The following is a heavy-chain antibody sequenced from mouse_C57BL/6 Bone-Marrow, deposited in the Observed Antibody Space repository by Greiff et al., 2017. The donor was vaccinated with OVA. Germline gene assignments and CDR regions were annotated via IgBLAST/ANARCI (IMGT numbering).Heavy chain of an antibody. CDR1: GYTFTSYG. CDR2: IYPRSGNT. V-gene: IGHV1-81*01. J-gene: IGHJ3*01. D-gene: IGHD3-2*02. CDR3: ARSSSGYVGFAY. Sequence: QVQLQQSGAELARPGASVKLSCKASGYTFTSYGISWVKQRTGQGLEWIGEIYPRSGNTYYNEKFKGKATLTADKSSSTAYMELRSLTSEDSAVYFCARSSSGYVGFAYWGQGTLVTVSA.